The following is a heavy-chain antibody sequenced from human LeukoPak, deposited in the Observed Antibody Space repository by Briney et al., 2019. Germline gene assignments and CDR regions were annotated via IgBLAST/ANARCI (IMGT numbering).Heavy chain of an antibody. CDR2: IYYSGST. CDR3: ARTKFLEWLQFNWFDP. Sequence: SETLSLTCTVSGGSISSGDYYWSWIRQPPGKGLEWIGYIYYSGSTYYNPSLKSRVTISVDTSKNQFSLKLSSVTAADTAVYYCARTKFLEWLQFNWFDPWAREPWSPSPQ. J-gene: IGHJ5*02. D-gene: IGHD3-3*01. V-gene: IGHV4-30-4*08. CDR1: GGSISSGDYY.